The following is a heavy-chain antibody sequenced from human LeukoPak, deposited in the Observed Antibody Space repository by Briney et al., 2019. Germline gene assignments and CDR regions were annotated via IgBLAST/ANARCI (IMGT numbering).Heavy chain of an antibody. CDR1: GFMFSSYA. J-gene: IGHJ6*03. D-gene: IGHD4-17*01. CDR2: ISGSGGST. CDR3: AKAGRGYGDYVDYMDV. Sequence: GGTLRLSCAASGFMFSSYAMSWVRQAPGKGLEWVSAISGSGGSTNYADPVKGRFTISRDNSKNTLYLQMNSMRAEDTAVYYCAKAGRGYGDYVDYMDVWGKGTTVTVSS. V-gene: IGHV3-23*01.